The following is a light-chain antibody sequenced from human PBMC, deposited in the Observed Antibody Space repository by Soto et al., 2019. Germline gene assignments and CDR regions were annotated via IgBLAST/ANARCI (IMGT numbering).Light chain of an antibody. J-gene: IGLJ2*01. CDR2: DVT. CDR3: CSYAGSYTWV. Sequence: QSVLAQPRSVSESPGQSVTISCTGTSSDVGAYDYVPWYQQHPGKAPQLMIYDVTKRPSGVPHRFSGSRSGNTASLTISGLQAEDDADYYCCSYAGSYTWVFGGGTQLTVL. CDR1: SSDVGAYDY. V-gene: IGLV2-11*01.